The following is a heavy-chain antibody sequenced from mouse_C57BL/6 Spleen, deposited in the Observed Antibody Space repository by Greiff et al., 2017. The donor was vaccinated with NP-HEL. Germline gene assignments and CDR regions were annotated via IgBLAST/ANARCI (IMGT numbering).Heavy chain of an antibody. Sequence: ESGPGLVKPSQSLSLTCSVTGYSITSGYYWNWIRQFPGNKLEWMGYISYDGSNNYNPSLKNRISITRDTSKNQFFLKLNSVTTEDTATYYCARKDYGSSYPDFDVWGTGTTVTVSS. CDR1: GYSITSGYY. D-gene: IGHD1-1*01. J-gene: IGHJ1*03. CDR3: ARKDYGSSYPDFDV. V-gene: IGHV3-6*01. CDR2: ISYDGSN.